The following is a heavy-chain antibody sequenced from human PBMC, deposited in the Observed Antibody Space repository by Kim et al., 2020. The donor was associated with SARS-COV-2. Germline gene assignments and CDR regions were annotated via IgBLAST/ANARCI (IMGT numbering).Heavy chain of an antibody. CDR2: ISGDGGST. Sequence: GGSLRLSCAASGFTFDDYAMHWVRQAPGKGLEWVSLISGDGGSTYYADSVKGRFTISRDNSKNSLYLQMNSLRTEDTALYYCALRGGESSSWYGGFDYWGQGTLVTVSS. CDR3: ALRGGESSSWYGGFDY. D-gene: IGHD6-13*01. V-gene: IGHV3-43*02. J-gene: IGHJ4*02. CDR1: GFTFDDYA.